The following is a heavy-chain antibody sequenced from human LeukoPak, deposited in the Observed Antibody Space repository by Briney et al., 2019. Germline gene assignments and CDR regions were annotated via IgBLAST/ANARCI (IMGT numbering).Heavy chain of an antibody. CDR3: AREPQDYSNYGYYYYGMDV. Sequence: SETLSLTCTVSGGSISSYYWSWIRQHPGKGLERIGYIYYSGSTYYNPSLKSRVTISVDTSKNQFSLKLSSVTAADTAVYYCAREPQDYSNYGYYYYGMDVWGQGTTVTVSS. V-gene: IGHV4-59*06. D-gene: IGHD4-11*01. J-gene: IGHJ6*02. CDR1: GGSISSYY. CDR2: IYYSGST.